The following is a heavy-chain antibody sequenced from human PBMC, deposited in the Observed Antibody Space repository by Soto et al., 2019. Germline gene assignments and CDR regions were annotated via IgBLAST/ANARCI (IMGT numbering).Heavy chain of an antibody. CDR2: IYHSGST. CDR1: GGSISSGGYS. CDR3: ARGPPFYWGQGYCSTNGCHGDYAMDV. V-gene: IGHV4-30-2*01. Sequence: SETLSLTCAVSGGSISSGGYSWSWIRQPPGKGLEWIGYIYHSGSTYYNPSLKSRVTISVDRSKNQFSLKLSSVTAADTAVYYCARGPPFYWGQGYCSTNGCHGDYAMDVWGQGTTVTVSS. D-gene: IGHD2-2*01. J-gene: IGHJ6*02.